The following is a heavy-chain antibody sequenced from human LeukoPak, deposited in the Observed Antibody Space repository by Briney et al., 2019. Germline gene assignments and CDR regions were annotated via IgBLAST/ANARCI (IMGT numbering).Heavy chain of an antibody. V-gene: IGHV1-18*01. D-gene: IGHD6-19*01. CDR1: SYTFTGYG. CDR3: ARGGLRYSSGWYGY. Sequence: ASVKVSCKASSYTFTGYGISWVRQAPGQGLEWMGWISAYNGNTNYAQKLQGRVTMTTDTSTSTAYMELRSLRSDDTAVYYCARGGLRYSSGWYGYWGQGTLVTVSS. J-gene: IGHJ4*02. CDR2: ISAYNGNT.